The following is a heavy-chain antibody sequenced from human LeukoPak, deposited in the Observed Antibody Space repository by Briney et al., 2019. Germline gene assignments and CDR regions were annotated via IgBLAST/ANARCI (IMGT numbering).Heavy chain of an antibody. Sequence: KPGGSLRLSCAASGFTFSSYSMNWVRQAPGKGLEWVSSISSSSSHIYYADSVKGRFTISRDNAKNSLSLQMNSLRAEDTAVYYCARGEYGAREFDYWGQGTLVTVSS. CDR1: GFTFSSYS. J-gene: IGHJ4*02. CDR3: ARGEYGAREFDY. CDR2: ISSSSSHI. D-gene: IGHD4-17*01. V-gene: IGHV3-21*01.